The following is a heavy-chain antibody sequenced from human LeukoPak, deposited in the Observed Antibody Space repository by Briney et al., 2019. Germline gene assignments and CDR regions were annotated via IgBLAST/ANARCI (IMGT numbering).Heavy chain of an antibody. CDR3: AKDPHDEYSYGTAYFDY. J-gene: IGHJ4*02. D-gene: IGHD5-18*01. Sequence: GSLRLSCAASGFTFSSYGMHWVRQAPGKGLEWVAFIRYDGSNKYYADSVKGRFTISRDNSKNTLYLQMNSLRAEDTAVYYCAKDPHDEYSYGTAYFDYWGQGTLVTVSS. CDR1: GFTFSSYG. CDR2: IRYDGSNK. V-gene: IGHV3-30*02.